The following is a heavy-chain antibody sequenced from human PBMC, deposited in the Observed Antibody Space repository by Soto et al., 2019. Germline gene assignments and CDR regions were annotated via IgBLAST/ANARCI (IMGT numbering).Heavy chain of an antibody. V-gene: IGHV4-59*01. CDR2: IYYSGST. J-gene: IGHJ3*02. CDR3: ARDRDSSAYDDAFDI. Sequence: SETLSLTCTVSGGSISSYYWSWIRQPPGKGLEWIGYIYYSGSTNYNPSLKSRVTISVDTSKNQFSLKLSSVTAADTAVYYCARDRDSSAYDDAFDIWGQGTMVTVSS. CDR1: GGSISSYY. D-gene: IGHD3-22*01.